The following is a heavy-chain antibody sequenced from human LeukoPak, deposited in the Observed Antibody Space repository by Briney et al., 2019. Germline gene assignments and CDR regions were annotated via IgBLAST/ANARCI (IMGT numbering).Heavy chain of an antibody. CDR2: IYYSGST. V-gene: IGHV4-59*01. CDR1: GGFISSYY. J-gene: IGHJ6*03. CDR3: ARVPGYDILTGYSYYYYYMDV. Sequence: SETLSLTCTVSGGFISSYYWSWIRQPPGKGLEWIGYIYYSGSTNYNPSLKSRVTISVDTSKNQFSLKLSSVTAADTAVYYCARVPGYDILTGYSYYYYYMDVWGKGTTVTVSS. D-gene: IGHD3-9*01.